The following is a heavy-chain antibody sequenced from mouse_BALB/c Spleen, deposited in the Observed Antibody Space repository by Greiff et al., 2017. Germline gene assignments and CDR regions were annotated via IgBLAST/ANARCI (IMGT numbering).Heavy chain of an antibody. CDR2: IWGDGST. Sequence: VQLQQSGPGLVAPSQSLSITCTVSGFSLTGYGVNCVRQPPGKGLEWLGMIWGDGSTDYNSALKSRLSISKDNSKSQVFIKMNSLQTDDTARYYCARDLVRYDEGYAMGYWGQRTSVTVSA. CDR1: GFSLTGYG. V-gene: IGHV2-6-7*01. CDR3: ARDLVRYDEGYAMGY. D-gene: IGHD2-14*01. J-gene: IGHJ4*01.